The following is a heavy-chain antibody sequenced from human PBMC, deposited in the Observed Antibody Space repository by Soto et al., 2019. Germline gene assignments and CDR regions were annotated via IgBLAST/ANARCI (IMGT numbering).Heavy chain of an antibody. Sequence: QVQLVQSGAEVKKPGSSVKVSCKASGGTFSSYAISWVRQAPGQGLEWMGGIIPIFGTANYAQKFQGRVTITADESTRTAYMELSSLRSEDTAVYYCARVVGRDYGDYVGYFDYWGQGTLVTVSS. CDR2: IIPIFGTA. CDR1: GGTFSSYA. D-gene: IGHD4-17*01. V-gene: IGHV1-69*12. CDR3: ARVVGRDYGDYVGYFDY. J-gene: IGHJ4*02.